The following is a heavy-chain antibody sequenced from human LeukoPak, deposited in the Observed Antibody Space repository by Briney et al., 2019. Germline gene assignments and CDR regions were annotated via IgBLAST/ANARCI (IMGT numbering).Heavy chain of an antibody. D-gene: IGHD6-13*01. CDR1: GGSISSRNW. V-gene: IGHV4-4*02. J-gene: IGHJ4*02. CDR3: ATDSSSWYAFDY. Sequence: NPSGTLSLTCVVSGGSISSRNWWSWVRQPPGKGLEWIGEIHHSGSTNYNPPLKSRVTISVDKSKNQFSLKLNSVTAADTAVYYCATDSSSWYAFDYWGQGTPVSVSS. CDR2: IHHSGST.